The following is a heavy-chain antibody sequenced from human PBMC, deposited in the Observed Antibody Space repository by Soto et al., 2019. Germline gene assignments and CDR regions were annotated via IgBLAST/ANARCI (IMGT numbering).Heavy chain of an antibody. Sequence: SETLSLTCTVSGGSISSYYWSWIRQPPGKGLEWIGYIYYSGSTNYNPSLKSRVTISVDTSKNQFSLKLSSVTAADTAVYYCARGGTVTSPLDYWGQGTLVTVS. CDR3: ARGGTVTSPLDY. V-gene: IGHV4-59*01. CDR1: GGSISSYY. CDR2: IYYSGST. J-gene: IGHJ4*02. D-gene: IGHD4-4*01.